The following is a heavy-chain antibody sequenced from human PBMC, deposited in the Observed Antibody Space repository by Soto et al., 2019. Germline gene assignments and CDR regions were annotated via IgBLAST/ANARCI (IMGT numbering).Heavy chain of an antibody. Sequence: ASVKVSCKASGYTFTGYGISWVRQAPGQGPEWMGWISGYNGNTNYAQKLQGRVTMTTDTSTSTAYMELRSLRSDDTAIYYCARDLGSGWQDYWRQGTLVTVSS. V-gene: IGHV1-18*04. CDR1: GYTFTGYG. CDR3: ARDLGSGWQDY. J-gene: IGHJ4*02. D-gene: IGHD6-25*01. CDR2: ISGYNGNT.